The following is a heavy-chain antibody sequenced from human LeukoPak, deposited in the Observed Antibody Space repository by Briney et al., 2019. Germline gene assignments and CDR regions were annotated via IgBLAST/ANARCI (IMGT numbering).Heavy chain of an antibody. D-gene: IGHD2-15*01. J-gene: IGHJ4*02. CDR2: ISDTGNT. CDR1: GFTFSSYA. V-gene: IGHV3-23*01. CDR3: AKAPVTTCRGAFCYPFDY. Sequence: GGTLRLSCAASGFTFSSYAMSWVRQVPGKGLEWVSAISDTGNTYHADSVKGRFTISRDSSKNTLFLQMNRLRPEDAAVYYCAKAPVTTCRGAFCYPFDYWGLGTLVTVSS.